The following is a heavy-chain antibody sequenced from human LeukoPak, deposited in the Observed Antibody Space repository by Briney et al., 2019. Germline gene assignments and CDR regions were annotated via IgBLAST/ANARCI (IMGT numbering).Heavy chain of an antibody. CDR1: GYTFTSYG. Sequence: ASVKVSCXASGYTFTSYGISWVRQAHGQGLEWMGWISAYNGNTNYAQKLQARVTMTTDTSTSTAYMALWSLRSDDTAVYYFSREVPGGQLEKNGYYFFYYRGQGTLVNGSS. CDR2: ISAYNGNT. D-gene: IGHD3-22*01. CDR3: SREVPGGQLEKNGYYFFYY. J-gene: IGHJ4*02. V-gene: IGHV1-18*01.